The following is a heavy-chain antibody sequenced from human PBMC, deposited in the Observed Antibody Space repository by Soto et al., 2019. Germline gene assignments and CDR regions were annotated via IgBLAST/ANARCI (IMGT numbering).Heavy chain of an antibody. CDR2: ISDDGSNK. D-gene: IGHD6-13*01. J-gene: IGHJ4*02. CDR3: ARDRFASSWSYFDY. CDR1: GFTFRNYA. Sequence: QVQLVESGGGVVQPGRSLRLSCELSGFTFRNYALHWVRQAPGKGLEWVAVISDDGSNKYYADSVKGRFTISRDNSKNPLYLKMNSLRAEDTAVYYCARDRFASSWSYFDYWGQGTPVTVSS. V-gene: IGHV3-30-3*01.